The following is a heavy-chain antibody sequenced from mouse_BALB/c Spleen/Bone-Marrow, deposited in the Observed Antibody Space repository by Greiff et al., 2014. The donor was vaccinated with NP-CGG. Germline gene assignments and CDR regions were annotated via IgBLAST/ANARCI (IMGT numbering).Heavy chain of an antibody. V-gene: IGHV1-87*01. CDR3: ASPYGNYDAMDY. J-gene: IGHJ4*01. Sequence: VKLVESGAELARPGASVKLSCKASGYTFTNYWMQWVKQRPGQGLEWIGAIYPGDGDTRYTQKFRGKATLTADKSSNTAYMQLSSLTSEDSAVYFCASPYGNYDAMDYWGQGTSVTVSS. D-gene: IGHD2-1*01. CDR1: GYTFTNYW. CDR2: IYPGDGDT.